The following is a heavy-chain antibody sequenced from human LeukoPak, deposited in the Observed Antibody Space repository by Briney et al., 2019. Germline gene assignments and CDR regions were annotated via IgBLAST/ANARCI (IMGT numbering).Heavy chain of an antibody. Sequence: GGSLRLSCAVSGFTFSDYYMSSIRQAPGKGLEWVSYISSSGSTIYYADSVKGRFTISRDNAKNSLYLQMNSLRAEDTAVYYCARDGGGGQQSIWFDPWGQGTLVTVSS. D-gene: IGHD3-16*01. CDR3: ARDGGGGQQSIWFDP. V-gene: IGHV3-11*01. J-gene: IGHJ5*02. CDR1: GFTFSDYY. CDR2: ISSSGSTI.